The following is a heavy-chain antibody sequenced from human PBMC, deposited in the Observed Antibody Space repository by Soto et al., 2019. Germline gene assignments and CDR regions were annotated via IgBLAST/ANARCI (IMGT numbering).Heavy chain of an antibody. CDR2: ISGSGGST. CDR1: GFTFSDYY. V-gene: IGHV3-23*01. J-gene: IGHJ3*02. CDR3: AKNTGSYRKAFDI. Sequence: PGGSLRLSCAASGFTFSDYYMSWIRQAPGKGLEWVSAISGSGGSTYYADSVKGRFTISRDNSKNTLYLQMNSLRAEDTAVYYCAKNTGSYRKAFDIWGQGTMVTVSS. D-gene: IGHD1-26*01.